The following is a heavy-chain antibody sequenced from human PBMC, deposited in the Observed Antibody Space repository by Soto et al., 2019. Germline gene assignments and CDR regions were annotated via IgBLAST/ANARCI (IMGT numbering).Heavy chain of an antibody. D-gene: IGHD4-17*01. Sequence: PSETLSLTCAVSGYSISSGYYWGWIRQPPGKGLEWIGSIYHGGSTYYNPSLKSRVTISVDTSKNQFSLKLSSVTAADTAVYYCARGPTVTPDYWGQGTLVTVSS. CDR2: IYHGGST. J-gene: IGHJ4*02. CDR3: ARGPTVTPDY. CDR1: GYSISSGYY. V-gene: IGHV4-38-2*01.